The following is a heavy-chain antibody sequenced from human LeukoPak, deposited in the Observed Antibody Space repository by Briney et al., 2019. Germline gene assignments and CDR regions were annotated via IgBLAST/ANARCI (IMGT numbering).Heavy chain of an antibody. CDR1: GYTFTDYY. D-gene: IGHD1-26*01. J-gene: IGHJ5*02. Sequence: ASVKVSCKASGYTFTDYYIHWVRQAPGQGLEWMGWINPNSGGTNYAQKFQGRVTMTRDTSISTAYMELSRLRSDDTAVYYCARVSGSYGDWFDPWGQGTLVIVSS. CDR3: ARVSGSYGDWFDP. CDR2: INPNSGGT. V-gene: IGHV1-2*02.